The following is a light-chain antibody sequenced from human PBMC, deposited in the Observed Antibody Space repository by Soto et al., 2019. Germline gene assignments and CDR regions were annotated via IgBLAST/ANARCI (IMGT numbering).Light chain of an antibody. CDR3: QQYDSSRT. Sequence: DIQMTQSPSTLSASVGDRVTITCRASQSISSWLAWYQQKPGKAPKLLIYKASSLESGVPSTFSGTGSGTEFTLTISSLQPDDFATYYCQQYDSSRTFGQGTKVEIK. J-gene: IGKJ1*01. CDR1: QSISSW. CDR2: KAS. V-gene: IGKV1-5*03.